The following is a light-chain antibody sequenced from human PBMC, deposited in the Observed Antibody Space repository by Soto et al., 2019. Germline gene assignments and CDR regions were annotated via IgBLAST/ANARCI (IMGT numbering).Light chain of an antibody. CDR2: AAS. Sequence: DIPMTQSPSSLSVSEGDRVTITCRASQGIDNRLAWYQQKPGKAPELLIYAASTLQAGVVSRFRGSGSGTEFTLTISSLQPEDVATYYCQKYNRAPFTFGLGTRLEIK. V-gene: IGKV1-27*01. CDR1: QGIDNR. CDR3: QKYNRAPFT. J-gene: IGKJ5*01.